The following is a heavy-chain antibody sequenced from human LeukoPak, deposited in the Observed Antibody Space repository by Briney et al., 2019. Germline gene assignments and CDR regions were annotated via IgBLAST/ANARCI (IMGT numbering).Heavy chain of an antibody. CDR1: GGSISSYY. J-gene: IGHJ4*02. CDR2: IYYSGST. V-gene: IGHV4-59*08. D-gene: IGHD5-24*01. Sequence: SETLSLTCTVSGGSISSYYWSWIRQPPGKGLEWIGYIYYSGSTNYNPSLKSRVTISVDTSKNQFSLKLSSVTAADTAVYYCARTNYRAPLDYWGQRTLVTVSS. CDR3: ARTNYRAPLDY.